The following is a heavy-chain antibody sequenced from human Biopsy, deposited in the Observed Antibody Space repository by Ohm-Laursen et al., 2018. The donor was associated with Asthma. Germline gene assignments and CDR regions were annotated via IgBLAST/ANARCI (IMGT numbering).Heavy chain of an antibody. CDR3: ARTHERWTSIQDDALDI. CDR1: GFTFSIYD. J-gene: IGHJ3*02. D-gene: IGHD4-23*01. V-gene: IGHV3-30*03. Sequence: SLRLSCAASGFTFSIYDILWVRQAPGKGLEWVAVISCDGGNKFYGDSVKGRFTLSRDNSRNTLYLQMNSLRVEDTTIYYCARTHERWTSIQDDALDIWGQGTMVIVSS. CDR2: ISCDGGNK.